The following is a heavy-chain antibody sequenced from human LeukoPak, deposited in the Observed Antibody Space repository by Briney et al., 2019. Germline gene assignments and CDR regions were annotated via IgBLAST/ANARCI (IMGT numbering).Heavy chain of an antibody. V-gene: IGHV3-30*18. Sequence: GGSLRLSCAASGFTFSSYGMHWVRQAPGKGLEWVAVISYDGSNKYYADSVKGRFTISRDNSKNTLYLQMNSLRAEDTAMYYCAKDSGGSYFAYWGQGTLVTVSS. CDR2: ISYDGSNK. CDR3: AKDSGGSYFAY. D-gene: IGHD1-26*01. CDR1: GFTFSSYG. J-gene: IGHJ4*02.